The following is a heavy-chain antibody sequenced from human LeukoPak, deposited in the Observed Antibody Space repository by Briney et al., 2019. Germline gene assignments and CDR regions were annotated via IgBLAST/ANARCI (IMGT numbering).Heavy chain of an antibody. CDR1: GFTFSSYA. D-gene: IGHD3-22*01. CDR3: ATFDSSGYYPNYYFDY. J-gene: IGHJ4*02. CDR2: ISGSGGST. V-gene: IGHV3-23*01. Sequence: PGGSLRLSCAASGFTFSSYAMSWVRPAPGTGLEWVSAISGSGGSTYYADSVKGRFTISRDNSKNTLYLQMNSLRAEDTAVYYCATFDSSGYYPNYYFDYWGQGTLVTVSS.